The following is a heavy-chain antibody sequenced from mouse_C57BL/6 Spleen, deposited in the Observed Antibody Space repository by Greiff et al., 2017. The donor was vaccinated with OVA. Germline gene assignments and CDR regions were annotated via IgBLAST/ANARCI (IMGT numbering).Heavy chain of an antibody. V-gene: IGHV5-4*01. CDR3: ARDFYYYGSSPYYFDY. D-gene: IGHD1-1*01. Sequence: EVQGVESGGGLVKPGGSLKLSCAASGFTFSSYAMSWVRQTPEKRLEWVATISDGGSYTYYPDNVKGRFTISRDNAKNNLYLQMSHLKSEDTAMYYCARDFYYYGSSPYYFDYWGQGTTLTVSS. J-gene: IGHJ2*01. CDR2: ISDGGSYT. CDR1: GFTFSSYA.